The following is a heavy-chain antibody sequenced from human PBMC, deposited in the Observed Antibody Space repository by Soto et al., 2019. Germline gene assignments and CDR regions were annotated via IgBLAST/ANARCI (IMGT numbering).Heavy chain of an antibody. J-gene: IGHJ5*02. D-gene: IGHD6-13*01. CDR3: ARDFQPNYGSSWAHH. CDR2: IKEDGSEK. Sequence: EVQLVESGGGLVQPGGSLRLSCTGSGFTFSSYWMSWVRQAPGKGLKWVANIKEDGSEKNYVDSVQGRFTISRDNAKNILYLQMNSLRAADTAVYYCARDFQPNYGSSWAHHWGQGALVTVSS. CDR1: GFTFSSYW. V-gene: IGHV3-7*01.